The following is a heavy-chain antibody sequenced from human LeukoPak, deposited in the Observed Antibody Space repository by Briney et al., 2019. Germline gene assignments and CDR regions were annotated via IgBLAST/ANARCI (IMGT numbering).Heavy chain of an antibody. Sequence: ASVKVSCKASGYTFTDYYIRWVRQAPGQGLEWMGWINPDSGGSNYAQRFQGRVTMTRDTSISTAYMELSRLRSDDTAVYHCAPRRGLQYYFDYWGQGTLVTVSS. CDR1: GYTFTDYY. CDR2: INPDSGGS. J-gene: IGHJ4*02. V-gene: IGHV1-2*02. CDR3: APRRGLQYYFDY.